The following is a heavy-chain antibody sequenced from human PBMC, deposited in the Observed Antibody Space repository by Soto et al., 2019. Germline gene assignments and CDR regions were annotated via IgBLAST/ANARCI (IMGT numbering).Heavy chain of an antibody. D-gene: IGHD5-18*01. CDR1: GGSINSDGYY. J-gene: IGHJ4*01. Sequence: QVHLQESGPGLVKPSQTLSLTCTVSGGSINSDGYYWSWIRQHPEKGLEWIGYINYRVTTYYNPSLESRLTISVDTSENQFSLQLTSVIAADTALYYCARESYSFGRAFDIWGHGTLVTVSS. CDR3: ARESYSFGRAFDI. V-gene: IGHV4-31*03. CDR2: INYRVTT.